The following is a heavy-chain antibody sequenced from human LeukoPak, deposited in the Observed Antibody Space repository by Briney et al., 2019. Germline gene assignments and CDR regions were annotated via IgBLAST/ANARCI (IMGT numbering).Heavy chain of an antibody. CDR2: MNPNSGNT. D-gene: IGHD5-18*01. CDR3: ARARGYSYSHEAFDI. V-gene: IGHV1-8*01. Sequence: ASVKVSCKASGYTFTSYDINWVRQATGQGLEWMGWMNPNSGNTGYAQKFQGRVTMTRNTSISTAYMELRGLRSDDTAVYYCARARGYSYSHEAFDIWGQGTMVTVSS. J-gene: IGHJ3*02. CDR1: GYTFTSYD.